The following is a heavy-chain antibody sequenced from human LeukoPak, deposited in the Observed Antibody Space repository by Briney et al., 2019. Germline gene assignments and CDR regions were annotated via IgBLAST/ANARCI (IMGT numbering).Heavy chain of an antibody. CDR3: ARLAIMIEVGSFDY. CDR1: GFTFSSYS. D-gene: IGHD3-16*01. J-gene: IGHJ4*02. V-gene: IGHV3-21*01. CDR2: ISSSSSYI. Sequence: GGSLRLSCAASGFTFSSYSMNWVRQAPGKGLEWVSSISSSSSYIYYADSVKGRFTISRDNGKNSLYLQMNSLRAEDTAVYYCARLAIMIEVGSFDYWGQGTPVTVSS.